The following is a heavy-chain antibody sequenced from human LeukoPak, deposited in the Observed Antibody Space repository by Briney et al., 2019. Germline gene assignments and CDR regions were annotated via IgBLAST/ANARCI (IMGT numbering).Heavy chain of an antibody. CDR3: AKDIAAGDSENWFDP. D-gene: IGHD6-13*01. CDR1: GFTFDDYA. V-gene: IGHV3-9*01. CDR2: ISWNSGSI. J-gene: IGHJ5*02. Sequence: GGSLRLSCAASGFTFDDYAMHWVRQAPGKGLEWVSGISWNSGSIGYADSVKGRFTISRDNAKNSLYLQMNSLRAEDTALYYCAKDIAAGDSENWFDPWGQGTLVTVSS.